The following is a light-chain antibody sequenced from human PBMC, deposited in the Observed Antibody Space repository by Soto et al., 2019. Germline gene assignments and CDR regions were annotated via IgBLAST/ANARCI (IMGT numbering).Light chain of an antibody. CDR1: SSDVGGYTY. J-gene: IGLJ1*01. Sequence: SVLTQPASVSGSPGQSITISCSGTSSDVGGYTYVSWYQQHPGKAPKVIIYEVSNRPSGVSSRFSGSKSGKTASLTISGLQAEHEADYYCSSYTSSSTPYVFGTGTKVTVL. V-gene: IGLV2-14*01. CDR2: EVS. CDR3: SSYTSSSTPYV.